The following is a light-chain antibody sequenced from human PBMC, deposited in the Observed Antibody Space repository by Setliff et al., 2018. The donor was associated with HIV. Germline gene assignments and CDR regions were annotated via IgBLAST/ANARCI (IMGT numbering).Light chain of an antibody. CDR1: SSDVGGYSH. CDR2: EVS. J-gene: IGLJ3*02. Sequence: QSVLTQPASVSGSPGQSITISCTGTSSDVGGYSHVSWYQQHPGKAPKLIIYEVSNRPSGVSNRFSGSKSGNTASLTISGLQAEDEADYYCSSYKTGNTLVFGGGTQLTVL. CDR3: SSYKTGNTLV. V-gene: IGLV2-14*01.